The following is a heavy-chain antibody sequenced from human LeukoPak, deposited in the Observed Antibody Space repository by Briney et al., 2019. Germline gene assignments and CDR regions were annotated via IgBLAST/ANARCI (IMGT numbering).Heavy chain of an antibody. CDR2: IYYSGST. CDR3: ARRPSRSRPIDY. Sequence: SETLSLTCTVSGGSISRSSYYWGWIRQPPGKGLEWIGSIYYSGSTYYNPSLKSRVTISVDTSKNQFSLRLSSVTAADSAVYYCARRPSRSRPIDYWGQGTLVTVSS. D-gene: IGHD2-2*01. V-gene: IGHV4-39*01. J-gene: IGHJ4*02. CDR1: GGSISRSSYY.